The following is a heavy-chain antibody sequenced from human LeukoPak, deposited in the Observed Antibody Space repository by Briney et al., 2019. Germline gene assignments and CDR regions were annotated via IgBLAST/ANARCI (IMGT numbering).Heavy chain of an antibody. D-gene: IGHD3-10*01. Sequence: QPGPSPRLSCLGSGFTFSSQGMSSVRHTAGKGLGLVSSISGGGDGTFYAHSVQGRFTISRDNSKHTLFLQINSLRGEDTAVHYCASHYASGSNNWLDPWGEGTLVTVSS. J-gene: IGHJ5*02. V-gene: IGHV3-23*01. CDR1: GFTFSSQG. CDR2: ISGGGDGT. CDR3: ASHYASGSNNWLDP.